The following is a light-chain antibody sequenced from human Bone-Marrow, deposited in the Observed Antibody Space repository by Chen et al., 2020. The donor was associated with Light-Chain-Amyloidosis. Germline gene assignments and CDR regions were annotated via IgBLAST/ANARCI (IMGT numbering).Light chain of an antibody. CDR3: QSYQGSSQGV. J-gene: IGLJ3*02. V-gene: IGLV6-57*01. Sequence: NFMLTQPHSVSESPGKTVIISCTRSSGSIATNYVQWYQQRPGSSPTTVIYEDDQRPSGVPDRSSGSVDRSSNSAALTISGLETEDEADYYCQSYQGSSQGVFGGGTKLTVL. CDR1: SGSIATNY. CDR2: EDD.